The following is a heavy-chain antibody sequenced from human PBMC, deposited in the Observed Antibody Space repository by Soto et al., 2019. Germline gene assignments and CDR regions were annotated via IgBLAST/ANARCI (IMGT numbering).Heavy chain of an antibody. CDR2: ISPRDSDT. J-gene: IGHJ4*02. D-gene: IGHD6-19*01. Sequence: GESLKICCKASGCNFISYWIGWVRQLPGKGLEWVGIISPRDSDTTYNPSFQSQITISADSSISTAYLHWNTRKASDTAMYFCTRGYNSGWSIHPYHLDHWGQGTLVTVSS. CDR3: TRGYNSGWSIHPYHLDH. V-gene: IGHV5-51*01. CDR1: GCNFISYW.